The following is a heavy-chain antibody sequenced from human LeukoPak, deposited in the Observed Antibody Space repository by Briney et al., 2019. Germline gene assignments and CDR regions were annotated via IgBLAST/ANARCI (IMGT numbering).Heavy chain of an antibody. CDR2: IRYDGSNK. CDR3: ARGGEMATIRDAFDI. Sequence: GGSLRLSCAASGFTFSSYGMHWVRQAPGKGLEWVAFIRYDGSNKYYADSVKGRFTISRDNSKNTLYLQMNSLRAEDTAVYYCARGGEMATIRDAFDIWGQGTMVTVSS. D-gene: IGHD5-24*01. J-gene: IGHJ3*02. CDR1: GFTFSSYG. V-gene: IGHV3-30*02.